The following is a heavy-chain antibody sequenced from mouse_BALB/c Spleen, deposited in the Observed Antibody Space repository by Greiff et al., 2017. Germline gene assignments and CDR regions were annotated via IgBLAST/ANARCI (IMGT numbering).Heavy chain of an antibody. Sequence: EVQGVESGGGLVKPGGSLKLSCAASGFTFSSYAMSWVRQSPEKRLEWVAEISSGGSYTYYPDTVTGRFTISRDNAKDTLYLEMSSLRSEDTAMYYCATYYRYGEYYAMDYWGQGTSVTVSS. D-gene: IGHD2-14*01. CDR2: ISSGGSYT. CDR3: ATYYRYGEYYAMDY. CDR1: GFTFSSYA. V-gene: IGHV5-9-4*01. J-gene: IGHJ4*01.